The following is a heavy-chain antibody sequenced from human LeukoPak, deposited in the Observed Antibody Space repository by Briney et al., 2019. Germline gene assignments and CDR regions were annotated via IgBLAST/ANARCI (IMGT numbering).Heavy chain of an antibody. CDR1: AFTFSSYA. CDR2: ISGNGGRT. Sequence: GGSLRLSCAASAFTFSSYAMSWVRQAPGKGLEWVSTISGNGGRTYDADSVKGRFTISRDNSKSTLYLQMNSLGAEDTAIYYCAKDRGGYCGGGTCWGAFGIWGQGTMVTVSS. V-gene: IGHV3-23*01. D-gene: IGHD2-15*01. CDR3: AKDRGGYCGGGTCWGAFGI. J-gene: IGHJ3*02.